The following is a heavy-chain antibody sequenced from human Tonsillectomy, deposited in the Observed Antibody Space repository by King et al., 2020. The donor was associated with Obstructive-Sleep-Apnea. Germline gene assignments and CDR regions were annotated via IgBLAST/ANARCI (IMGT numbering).Heavy chain of an antibody. CDR2: ILYDGSNT. V-gene: IGHV3-30*03. CDR1: GYTISNYG. Sequence: VQLVESGGGVVQPGRSLRLSCAASGYTISNYGMHWVRQAPGKGLEWVAIILYDGSNTYYADSVKGRFTISRDNSKNTLYLQMNSLRREDTAVYYCAGPDGSGSHPPYYDYWGQGTLVTVSS. D-gene: IGHD3-10*01. CDR3: AGPDGSGSHPPYYDY. J-gene: IGHJ4*02.